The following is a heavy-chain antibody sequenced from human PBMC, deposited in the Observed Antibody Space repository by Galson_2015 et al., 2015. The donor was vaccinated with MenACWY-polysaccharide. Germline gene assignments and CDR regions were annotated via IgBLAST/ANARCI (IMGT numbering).Heavy chain of an antibody. Sequence: SLRLSCEASGFAYRTSWMHWVRQSPGMGLVWVSRIYSAGSDTTYADSVKGRFTVSRDNAKNTLYMKMNSLRAEDTAVYYCARDLYPSAYSPDSSPLSDYWGQGTLVTVSS. J-gene: IGHJ4*02. CDR1: GFAYRTSW. CDR3: ARDLYPSAYSPDSSPLSDY. V-gene: IGHV3-74*01. D-gene: IGHD2-15*01. CDR2: IYSAGSDT.